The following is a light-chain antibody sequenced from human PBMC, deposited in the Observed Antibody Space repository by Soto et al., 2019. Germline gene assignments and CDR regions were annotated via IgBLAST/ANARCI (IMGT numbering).Light chain of an antibody. CDR2: GAS. J-gene: IGKJ1*01. CDR3: QQYGSSGT. Sequence: FTQCPGTLSLYTGERATLSFRASQSVSNNYLAWYQQKPGQAPRLLIYGASNRATGIPDRFSGSGSGTDFTLTISRLEPEDFAVYYCQQYGSSGTFGQGTKVDIK. V-gene: IGKV3-20*01. CDR1: QSVSNNY.